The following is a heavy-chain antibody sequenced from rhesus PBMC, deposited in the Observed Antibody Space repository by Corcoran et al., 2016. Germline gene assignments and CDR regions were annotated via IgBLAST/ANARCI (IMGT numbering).Heavy chain of an antibody. Sequence: QVQLQESGPGLVKPSETLSLTCAVSGGSTSSRNWWSWIRQPPGKGLEWIGYISGSSGSNYYNPSLKSRVTISTDTSKNQFSLKLSSVTAADTAVYYCARHGGGSWPPYFDYWGQGVLVTVSS. CDR2: ISGSSGSN. CDR3: ARHGGGSWPPYFDY. CDR1: GGSTSSRNW. V-gene: IGHV4-65*01. D-gene: IGHD6-25*01. J-gene: IGHJ4*01.